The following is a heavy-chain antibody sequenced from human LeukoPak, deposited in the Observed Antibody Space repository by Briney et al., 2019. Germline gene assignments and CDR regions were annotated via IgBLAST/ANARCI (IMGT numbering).Heavy chain of an antibody. CDR1: GFTFSSYA. D-gene: IGHD6-19*01. J-gene: IGHJ4*02. CDR2: ISGSGGST. V-gene: IGHV3-23*01. Sequence: GGSLRLSCAASGFTFSSYAMSWVRQAPGKGLEWVSAISGSGGSTYYADSVKGRFTISRDNSKNTLYLQMNSLRAEDTAVYYCARVHLYSSGWDYWGQGTLVTVSS. CDR3: ARVHLYSSGWDY.